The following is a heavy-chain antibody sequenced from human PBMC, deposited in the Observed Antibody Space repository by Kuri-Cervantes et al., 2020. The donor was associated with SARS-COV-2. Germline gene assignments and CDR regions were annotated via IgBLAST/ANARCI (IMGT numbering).Heavy chain of an antibody. CDR2: INHSGST. J-gene: IGHJ4*02. CDR3: ARQAIVLMVYATTFDY. V-gene: IGHV4-34*01. CDR1: GGSFSGYY. Sequence: GSLRLSCAVYGGSFSGYYWNWIRQPPGKGLEWIGEINHSGSTYYNPSLKSRVTISVDTSKNQFSLKLSSVTAADTAVYYCARQAIVLMVYATTFDYWAREPWSPSPQ. D-gene: IGHD2-8*01.